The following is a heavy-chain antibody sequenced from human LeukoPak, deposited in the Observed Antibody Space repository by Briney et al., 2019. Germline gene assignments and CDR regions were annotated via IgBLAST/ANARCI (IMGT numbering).Heavy chain of an antibody. J-gene: IGHJ4*02. CDR2: IYYSGST. Sequence: SQTLSLTCTVSGGSISSGGYYWSWIRQHPGKGLEWIGDIYYSGSTYYNPSLKSRVTISVDTSKNQFSLKLSSVTAADTAVYYCASGYSGHDYYFDYWGQGTLVTVSS. V-gene: IGHV4-31*03. CDR1: GGSISSGGYY. CDR3: ASGYSGHDYYFDY. D-gene: IGHD5-12*01.